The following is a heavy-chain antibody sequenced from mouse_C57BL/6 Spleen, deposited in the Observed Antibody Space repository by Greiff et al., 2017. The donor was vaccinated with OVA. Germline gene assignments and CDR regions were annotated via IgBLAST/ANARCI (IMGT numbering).Heavy chain of an antibody. Sequence: VQLQQSGPELVKPGASVKISCKASGYAFSSSWMNWVKQRPGKGLEWIGRIYPGDGDTNYNGKFKGKATLTADKSSSTAYMQLSSLTSEDSAVYFCASPPWFAYWGQGTLVTVSA. V-gene: IGHV1-82*01. CDR1: GYAFSSSW. CDR2: IYPGDGDT. J-gene: IGHJ3*01. CDR3: ASPPWFAY.